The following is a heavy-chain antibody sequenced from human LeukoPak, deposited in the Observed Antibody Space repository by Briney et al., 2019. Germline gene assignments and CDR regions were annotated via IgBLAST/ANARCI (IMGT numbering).Heavy chain of an antibody. V-gene: IGHV5-51*01. Sequence: GESLKISCKGSGYSFTSYWIGWVRQMPGKGLEWMGIIYPGDSDTRYSPSSQGQVTISADKSISTAYLQWSSLKASDTAMYYCARIPLSDIVVVPAALDYWGQGTLVTVSS. CDR2: IYPGDSDT. D-gene: IGHD2-2*01. CDR3: ARIPLSDIVVVPAALDY. CDR1: GYSFTSYW. J-gene: IGHJ4*02.